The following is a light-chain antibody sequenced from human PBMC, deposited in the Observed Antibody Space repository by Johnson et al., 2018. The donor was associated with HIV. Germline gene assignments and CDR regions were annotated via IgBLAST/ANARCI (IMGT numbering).Light chain of an antibody. J-gene: IGLJ1*01. CDR1: SSDMGNYA. CDR3: GTWDSSLSADV. V-gene: IGLV1-51*01. CDR2: DNN. Sequence: QPVLTQPPSVSAAPGQKVTISCSGSSSDMGNYAVSWYQQLPGTAPKLLIYDNNKRPSGIPDRFSGSKSGTSATLGITGLQTGDEADYYCGTWDSSLSADVFGTGTKVTVL.